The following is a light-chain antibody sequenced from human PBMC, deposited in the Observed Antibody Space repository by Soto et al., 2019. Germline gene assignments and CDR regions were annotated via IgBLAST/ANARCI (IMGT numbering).Light chain of an antibody. V-gene: IGKV3D-15*01. CDR3: QQYNNWPPWT. Sequence: EIVMTQSPATLSVSPGERATLSCRASQSVSSNLAWYQQKPGQAPRLLIYGASIRATGIPARFSGSGSGTEFTLTISSLQSEDFAVYYCQQYNNWPPWTFCQGTKVEIK. J-gene: IGKJ1*01. CDR1: QSVSSN. CDR2: GAS.